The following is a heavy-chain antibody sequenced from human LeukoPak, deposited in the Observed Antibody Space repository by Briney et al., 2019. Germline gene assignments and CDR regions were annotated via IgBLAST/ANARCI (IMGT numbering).Heavy chain of an antibody. CDR3: ARDYYDSDGYWDYFDY. J-gene: IGHJ4*02. Sequence: SETLSLTCTVSGGSITNYYWSWIRQPAGQRLEWIGRIYASGSTNYNPALKSRLTMSVDTSKNQFSLRMSSVTAADTAVYFCARDYYDSDGYWDYFDYWGQGTLVTVSS. D-gene: IGHD3-22*01. V-gene: IGHV4-4*07. CDR2: IYASGST. CDR1: GGSITNYY.